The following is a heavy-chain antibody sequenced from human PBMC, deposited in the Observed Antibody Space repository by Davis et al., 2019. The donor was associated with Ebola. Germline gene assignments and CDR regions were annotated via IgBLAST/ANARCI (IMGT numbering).Heavy chain of an antibody. V-gene: IGHV3-33*01. Sequence: GESLKISCAASGFTFSSYGMHWVRQAPGKGLEWVAVIWYDGSNKYYADSVKGRFTISRDNSKNTLYLQMSSLRAEDTAVYYCVRDSDWDWFDPWGQGTLVTVSS. D-gene: IGHD3-9*01. CDR2: IWYDGSNK. J-gene: IGHJ5*02. CDR1: GFTFSSYG. CDR3: VRDSDWDWFDP.